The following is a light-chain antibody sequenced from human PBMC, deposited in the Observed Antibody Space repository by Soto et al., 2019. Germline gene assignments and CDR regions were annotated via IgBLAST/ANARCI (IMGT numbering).Light chain of an antibody. J-gene: IGKJ2*01. V-gene: IGKV1-39*01. CDR2: GAS. CDR3: QQSYSTPQT. CDR1: QSISSY. Sequence: DIQMTQSPSSLSASVGDRVTITCRASQSISSYLNWYQQKPGKAPKLLMYGASNLQSGVPSRISGGGFGTDFTLTISSLQTEDFATYYCQQSYSTPQTFGQGTKVDI.